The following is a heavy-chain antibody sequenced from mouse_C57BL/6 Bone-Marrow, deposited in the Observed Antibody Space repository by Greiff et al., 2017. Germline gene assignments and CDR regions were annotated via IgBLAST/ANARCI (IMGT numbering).Heavy chain of an antibody. CDR2: INPNNGGT. J-gene: IGHJ2*01. D-gene: IGHD1-1*01. V-gene: IGHV1-26*01. Sequence: EVQLQQSGPELVKPGASVKISCKASGYTFTDYYMNWVKQSHGKSLEWIGDINPNNGGTSYNQKFKGKATLTVDKSFSTAYMELRSLTSEDSAVYYCARSNYGSSYYWGQGTTLTVSS. CDR3: ARSNYGSSYY. CDR1: GYTFTDYY.